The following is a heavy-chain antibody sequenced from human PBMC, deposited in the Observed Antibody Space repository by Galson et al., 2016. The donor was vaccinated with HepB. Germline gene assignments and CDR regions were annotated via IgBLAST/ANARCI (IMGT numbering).Heavy chain of an antibody. CDR1: GFTFSDYY. V-gene: IGHV3-11*01. CDR2: IGSSGLTI. J-gene: IGHJ6*02. CDR3: ARKRAINYYGMDV. Sequence: LRLSCAASGFTFSDYYMSWIRQAPGKGLEWVSDIGSSGLTINYADSVKGRFTISRDNAKNSVYLQMNSLRAEDTAVYYCARKRAINYYGMDVWGQGTTVTVSS.